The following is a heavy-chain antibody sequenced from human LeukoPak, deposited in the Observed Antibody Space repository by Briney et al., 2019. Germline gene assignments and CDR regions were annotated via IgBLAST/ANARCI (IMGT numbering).Heavy chain of an antibody. CDR1: GDRVSTSGVA. D-gene: IGHD6-25*01. CDR3: ARGRASAFDV. Sequence: SQTLSLSCATSGDRVSTSGVAWNWVRQSPSRGLEWLGRTYYTSKWNTDYAVSVKSRIVVNPDTSKNQFSLQLNSVTSEDTAVYYCARGRASAFDVWGQGTMVTVSS. J-gene: IGHJ3*01. V-gene: IGHV6-1*01. CDR2: TYYTSKWNT.